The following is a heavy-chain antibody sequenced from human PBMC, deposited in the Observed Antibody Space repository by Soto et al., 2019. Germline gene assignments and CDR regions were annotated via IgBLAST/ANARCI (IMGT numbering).Heavy chain of an antibody. Sequence: QVSLEESGGGVVQPGRSQRLSCVASGFIFSGSAMHWVRQAPGKGLEWVAVISFDGGDEHYADSVKGRFTISRDNSKNTLHPQMNSLRAEDTAVYYCAKDGAPSQWFMDVWGQGTTVTVSS. CDR2: ISFDGGDE. V-gene: IGHV3-30-3*01. D-gene: IGHD3-22*01. J-gene: IGHJ6*02. CDR1: GFIFSGSA. CDR3: AKDGAPSQWFMDV.